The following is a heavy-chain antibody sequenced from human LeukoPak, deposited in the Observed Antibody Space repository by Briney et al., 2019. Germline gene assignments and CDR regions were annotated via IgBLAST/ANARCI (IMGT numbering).Heavy chain of an antibody. CDR1: GGSININSHY. CDR2: IYYSGHT. D-gene: IGHD6-19*01. V-gene: IGHV4-39*01. Sequence: SETLSLTCTVSGGSININSHYWGWIRQPPGKGLEWIGSIYYSGHTYYNPSLKSRVTISVDTSKNQFSLKLTSVTAADTAVYFCARPGGSGWFPFDYWGQGTLVTVSS. CDR3: ARPGGSGWFPFDY. J-gene: IGHJ4*02.